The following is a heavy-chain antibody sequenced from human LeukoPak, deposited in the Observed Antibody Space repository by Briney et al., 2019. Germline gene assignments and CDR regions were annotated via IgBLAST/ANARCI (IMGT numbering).Heavy chain of an antibody. CDR3: ARVYQSAEYYFDY. CDR2: IYYTGST. Sequence: KPSETLSLTCTVSGGSIDSCYWSWIRQPPGKGLEWIGYIYYTGSTEYHPSLKSRVTISLDTSKNQFSLKLTSVTAADTAVYYCARVYQSAEYYFDYWGQGNLVSVSS. J-gene: IGHJ4*02. CDR1: GGSIDSCY. D-gene: IGHD2-2*01. V-gene: IGHV4-59*01.